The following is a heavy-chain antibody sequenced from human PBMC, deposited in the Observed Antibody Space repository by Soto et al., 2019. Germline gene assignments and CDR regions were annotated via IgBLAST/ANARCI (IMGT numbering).Heavy chain of an antibody. D-gene: IGHD3-10*01. V-gene: IGHV3-23*01. CDR2: ISGNGDET. J-gene: IGHJ5*02. CDR3: AKGGHFSWFDP. Sequence: AGGSLRLSSAASGGSFKKSALTWVRQAPGKGLEWVSTISGNGDETFYADSVKGRFTISRDNSNNMLDLQMTSLRAEDTAEYYYAKGGHFSWFDPWGQGTLVTVSS. CDR1: GGSFKKSA.